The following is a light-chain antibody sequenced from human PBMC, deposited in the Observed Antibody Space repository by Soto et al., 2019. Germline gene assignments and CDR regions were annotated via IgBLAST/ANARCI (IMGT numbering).Light chain of an antibody. CDR1: QSVRSY. CDR3: LHYKDWPRWT. Sequence: EIVLTQSPATLSLSPVERATLSCRASQSVRSYLAWYQHQPGQAPRLLIYGASTTATGIPARFSGSGSGTEFTLTIDSLQSEDFAVYYCLHYKDWPRWTFGQGTKVDIK. V-gene: IGKV3-15*01. J-gene: IGKJ1*01. CDR2: GAS.